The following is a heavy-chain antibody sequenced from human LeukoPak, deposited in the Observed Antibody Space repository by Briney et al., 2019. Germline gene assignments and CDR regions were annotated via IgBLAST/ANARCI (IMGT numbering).Heavy chain of an antibody. D-gene: IGHD6-25*01. CDR2: VSGPGDNT. V-gene: IGHV3-23*01. Sequence: GGSLRLSCAASGFTFTRYAMKWVRQAPRKGLEWVSTVSGPGDNTYYADSVKGRFTISRDNSKNTVYLQMNSLRAGDTAVYYCAREATSSSGWYIDYWGQGTLVTVSS. J-gene: IGHJ4*02. CDR1: GFTFTRYA. CDR3: AREATSSSGWYIDY.